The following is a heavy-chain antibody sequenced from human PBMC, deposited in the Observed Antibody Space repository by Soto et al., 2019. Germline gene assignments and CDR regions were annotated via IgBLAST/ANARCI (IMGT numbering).Heavy chain of an antibody. Sequence: SAKVSCKASGGTFSSYTISCVRQAPGQGLEWMGRIIPILGIANYAQKFQGRVTITADKSTSTAYMELSSLRSEDTAVYYCASIGIARSHYYMDVWGKGTTVTVSS. D-gene: IGHD6-13*01. CDR1: GGTFSSYT. CDR2: IIPILGIA. V-gene: IGHV1-69*02. J-gene: IGHJ6*03. CDR3: ASIGIARSHYYMDV.